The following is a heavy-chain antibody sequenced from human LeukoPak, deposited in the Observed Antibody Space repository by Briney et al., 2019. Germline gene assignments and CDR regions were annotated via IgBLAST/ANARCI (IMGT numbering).Heavy chain of an antibody. CDR2: INHSGST. Sequence: SETLSLTCTFAGGSISSFYRGWIRQPPGKGLEWIGEINHSGSTNYNPSLKSRVTISVDTSKNQFSLKLSSVTAADTAVYYCANPQTLLGTPPIYYWGQGTLVTVSS. CDR3: ANPQTLLGTPPIYY. J-gene: IGHJ4*02. D-gene: IGHD3-3*01. CDR1: GGSISSFY. V-gene: IGHV4-34*01.